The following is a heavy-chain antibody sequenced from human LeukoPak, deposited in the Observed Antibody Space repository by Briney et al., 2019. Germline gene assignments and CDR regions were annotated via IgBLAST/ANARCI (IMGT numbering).Heavy chain of an antibody. CDR3: AKDHYWSIDY. Sequence: GGSLRLSCAAYGSALSSHWMTWVRHAPGQGLVWVSRIKGDGISTNYADSVKGRFTISRDIAKNTLYLQMNSLRAEDTGVYYCAKDHYWSIDYWGRGTLVTVSS. D-gene: IGHD3-3*01. CDR2: IKGDGIST. V-gene: IGHV3-74*01. J-gene: IGHJ4*02. CDR1: GSALSSHW.